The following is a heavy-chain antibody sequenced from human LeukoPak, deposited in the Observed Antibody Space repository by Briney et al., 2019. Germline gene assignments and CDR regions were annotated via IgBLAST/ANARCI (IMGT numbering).Heavy chain of an antibody. CDR3: ARDGYSYGYRGFVGYYYYMDV. CDR1: GFTFSDHY. CDR2: ISNNHSPT. Sequence: KPGGSLRLSCTASGFTFSDHYMSWIREAPGKGLEWVSYISNNHSPTYYADSVRGRFTISRDNSKNTLYLQMNSLRAEDTAVYYCARDGYSYGYRGFVGYYYYMDVWGKGTTVTVSS. D-gene: IGHD5-18*01. V-gene: IGHV3-11*04. J-gene: IGHJ6*03.